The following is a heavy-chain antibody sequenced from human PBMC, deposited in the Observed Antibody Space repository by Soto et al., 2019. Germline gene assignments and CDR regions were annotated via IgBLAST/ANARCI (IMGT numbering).Heavy chain of an antibody. D-gene: IGHD6-6*01. CDR3: AKEGEAARLHYYGMDV. CDR2: ISGSGGST. J-gene: IGHJ6*02. CDR1: GFTFSSYA. V-gene: IGHV3-23*01. Sequence: LRLSCAASGFTFSSYAMSWVRQAPGKGLEWVSAISGSGGSTYYADSVKGRFTISRDNSKNTLYLQMNSLRAEDTAVYYCAKEGEAARLHYYGMDVWGQGTTVTVSS.